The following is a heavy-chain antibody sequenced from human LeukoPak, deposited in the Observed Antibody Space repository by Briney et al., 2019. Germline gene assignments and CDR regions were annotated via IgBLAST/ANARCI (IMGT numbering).Heavy chain of an antibody. CDR3: ARVGGQTLGNKYFDY. CDR2: MNPNSGNT. Sequence: GASVKVSCKASGYTFTSYDINWVRQATGQGLEWMGWMNPNSGNTGYAQKFQGRVTITRNTSISTAYMELSSLRSEDTAVYYCARVGGQTLGNKYFDYWGQGTLVTVSS. CDR1: GYTFTSYD. D-gene: IGHD3-16*01. V-gene: IGHV1-8*03. J-gene: IGHJ4*02.